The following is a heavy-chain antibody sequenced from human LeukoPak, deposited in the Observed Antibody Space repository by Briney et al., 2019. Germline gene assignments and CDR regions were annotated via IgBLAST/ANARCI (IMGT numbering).Heavy chain of an antibody. CDR3: ARPHFKLELQDLRFDI. CDR2: IYYSGST. D-gene: IGHD1-7*01. CDR1: GGSISSSSYY. J-gene: IGHJ3*02. V-gene: IGHV4-39*01. Sequence: PSETLSLTCTVSGGSISSSSYYWGWIRQPPGKGLEWIGSIYYSGSTYYNPSLKSRVTISVDTSKNQFSLKLSSVTAADTAVYYCARPHFKLELQDLRFDIWGQGTMVTVSS.